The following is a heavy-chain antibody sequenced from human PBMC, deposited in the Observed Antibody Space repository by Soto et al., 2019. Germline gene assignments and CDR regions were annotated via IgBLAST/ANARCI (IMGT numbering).Heavy chain of an antibody. CDR3: ARDLHREGYCSGGSCYGDYYYGMDV. CDR2: ISSSSSYI. J-gene: IGHJ6*02. D-gene: IGHD2-15*01. CDR1: GFTFSSYS. Sequence: EVQLVESGGGLVKPGGSLRLSCAASGFTFSSYSMNWVRQAPGKGLEWVSSISSSSSYIYYADSVKGRFTISRDNAKNSLDLQMNSLRAEDTAVYYCARDLHREGYCSGGSCYGDYYYGMDVWGQGTTVTVSS. V-gene: IGHV3-21*01.